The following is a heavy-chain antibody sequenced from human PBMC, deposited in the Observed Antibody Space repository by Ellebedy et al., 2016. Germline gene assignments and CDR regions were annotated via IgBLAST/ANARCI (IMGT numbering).Heavy chain of an antibody. V-gene: IGHV3-30*03. CDR3: ASAIDY. J-gene: IGHJ4*02. CDR1: GLIFSRYG. Sequence: GESLKISXGASGLIFSRYGMHWVRQAPGKGLEWVAVISNRGTEKYYADSVKGRFTISRDNAKNSLYLQMNSLRAEDTAVYHCASAIDYWGQGTLVTVSS. CDR2: ISNRGTEK.